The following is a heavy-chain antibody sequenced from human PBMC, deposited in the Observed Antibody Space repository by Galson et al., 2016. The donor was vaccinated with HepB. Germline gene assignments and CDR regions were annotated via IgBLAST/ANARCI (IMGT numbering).Heavy chain of an antibody. V-gene: IGHV3-30-3*01. Sequence: SLRLSCAASGFTFSNFGMHWVRQAPGKGPEWMAVISYDGINKYYADSVKGRFIISRDNSRNTLYVEMNSLRPEDTAVYYCVREEWRSGWHFDYWGQGTLVTVSS. J-gene: IGHJ4*02. CDR3: VREEWRSGWHFDY. D-gene: IGHD6-19*01. CDR2: ISYDGINK. CDR1: GFTFSNFG.